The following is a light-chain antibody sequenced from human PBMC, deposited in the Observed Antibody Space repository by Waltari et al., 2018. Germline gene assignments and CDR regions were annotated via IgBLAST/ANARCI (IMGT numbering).Light chain of an antibody. Sequence: QSVLTQPPSASGTPGQRVTISCSGGSSNIGTNYVYWYQQLPGTAPKLLIYRNDQRPSGVPDRFSGSKSGTSASLAISGLQADDEGDYHCCSYAGTSWVFGGGTKLTVL. J-gene: IGLJ3*02. CDR2: RND. V-gene: IGLV1-47*01. CDR1: SSNIGTNY. CDR3: CSYAGTSWV.